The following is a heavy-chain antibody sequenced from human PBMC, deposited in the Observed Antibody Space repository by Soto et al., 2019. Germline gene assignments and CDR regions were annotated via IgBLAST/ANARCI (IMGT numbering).Heavy chain of an antibody. CDR2: ISAYNGNT. V-gene: IGHV1-18*01. D-gene: IGHD6-13*01. Sequence: GASVKVSCKASGYTFTSYGISWVRQAPGQGLEWMGWISAYNGNTNYAQKLQGRVTMTTDTSTSTAYMELRSLRSDDTAVYYCARRATVIRGSSWYYDLYFDYWAQGTLVTVSS. CDR3: ARRATVIRGSSWYYDLYFDY. CDR1: GYTFTSYG. J-gene: IGHJ4*02.